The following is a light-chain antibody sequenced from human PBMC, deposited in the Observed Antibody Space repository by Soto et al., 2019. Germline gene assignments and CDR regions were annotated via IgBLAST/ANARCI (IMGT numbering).Light chain of an antibody. Sequence: QSALTQPASVSGSPGQSITISCTGTSSDVGGYNYVSWYQQHPAKVPKLMIYDVSNRPSGVSDRFSGSKSGNTASLTISGRQAEDEADYYCYSYTTSSTYVFGTGTKLTVL. J-gene: IGLJ1*01. CDR1: SSDVGGYNY. CDR2: DVS. V-gene: IGLV2-14*01. CDR3: YSYTTSSTYV.